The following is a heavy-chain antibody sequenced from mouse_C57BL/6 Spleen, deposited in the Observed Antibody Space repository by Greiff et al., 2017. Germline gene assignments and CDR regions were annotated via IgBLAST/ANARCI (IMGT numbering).Heavy chain of an antibody. J-gene: IGHJ3*01. CDR2: IYPGDGAT. CDR1: GYAFSSYW. D-gene: IGHD1-1*01. Sequence: VKLQESGAELVKPGASVKISCKASGYAFSSYWMNWVKQRPGTGLEWIGQIYPGDGATNYNGKFKGKAPLTADTSSSTAYMQLSSRTSEDAAVYFCARDYYVPFAYWGQGTLVTVAA. CDR3: ARDYYVPFAY. V-gene: IGHV1-80*01.